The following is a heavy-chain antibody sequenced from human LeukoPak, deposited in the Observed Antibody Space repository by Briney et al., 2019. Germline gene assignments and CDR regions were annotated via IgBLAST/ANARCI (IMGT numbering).Heavy chain of an antibody. J-gene: IGHJ4*02. CDR1: GFTFSNAW. D-gene: IGHD2-21*02. V-gene: IGHV3-15*01. CDR3: TAIMTEDY. CDR2: SKSKTDGVTT. Sequence: GGSLRLSCAASGFTFSNAWMAWVRQAPGKGLEWVGRSKSKTDGVTTDYAAPVKGRFTTSRDDSKNTLYLQMNSLKTEDTAVYYCTAIMTEDYWGQGTLVTVSS.